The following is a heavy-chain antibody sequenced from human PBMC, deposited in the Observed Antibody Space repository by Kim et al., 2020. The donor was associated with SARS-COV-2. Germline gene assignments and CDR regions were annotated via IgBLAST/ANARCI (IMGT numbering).Heavy chain of an antibody. CDR2: VSGSGGLT. J-gene: IGHJ4*02. D-gene: IGHD3-3*01. Sequence: GGSLRLSCAASGFTFSSYAMSWVRQAPGKGLEWVSTVSGSGGLTYYADSVTGRFTISRDSSKNTLYLQMNSLRAEDTAVYSCATGGLKGRFFDYWGQGTLVTVSS. CDR3: ATGGLKGRFFDY. CDR1: GFTFSSYA. V-gene: IGHV3-23*01.